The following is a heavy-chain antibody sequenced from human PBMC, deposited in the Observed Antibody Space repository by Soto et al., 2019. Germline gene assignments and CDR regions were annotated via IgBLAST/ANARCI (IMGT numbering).Heavy chain of an antibody. J-gene: IGHJ5*02. CDR3: ARELPPDL. Sequence: EVQLVESGGGLMQPGGSLRLSCAASGFTVSSKYMNWVRQAPGKGLEWVSIIWSAGLTYYADSVRGRFTISRDISKNILFLQMNNRRAEDSAIYYCARELPPDLWGQGTLVTVSS. V-gene: IGHV3-53*01. D-gene: IGHD2-15*01. CDR2: IWSAGLT. CDR1: GFTVSSKY.